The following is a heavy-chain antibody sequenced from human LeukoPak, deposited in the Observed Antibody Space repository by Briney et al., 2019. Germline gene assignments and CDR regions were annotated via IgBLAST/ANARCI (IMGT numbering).Heavy chain of an antibody. CDR1: GFTFSSYG. J-gene: IGHJ6*02. V-gene: IGHV3-30*18. CDR2: ISYDGSNK. Sequence: GRSLRLSCAASGFTFSSYGMHWVRQAPGKGLEWVAVISYDGSNKYYADSVKGRFTISRDNSKNTLYLQMNSLRAEDTVVFYCAKESGVTIFGVFIGFYRGGGMDVWGQGTTVTVSS. CDR3: AKESGVTIFGVFIGFYRGGGMDV. D-gene: IGHD3-3*01.